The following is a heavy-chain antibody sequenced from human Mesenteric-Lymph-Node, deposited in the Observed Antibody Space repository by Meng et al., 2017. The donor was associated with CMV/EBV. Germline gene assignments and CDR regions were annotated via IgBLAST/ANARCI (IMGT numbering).Heavy chain of an antibody. V-gene: IGHV1-69*05. Sequence: SVTVSCKISGGTLATLRSFAISWVRQAPGQGLEWMGVTLEWMRVTIPTLGTSKYAQKFQGRLTISTDESSSTAYMELTSLTSDDTAVYYCARHGSIGASGGHWFAPWGQGTLVTVSS. D-gene: IGHD2-8*02. J-gene: IGHJ5*02. CDR2: TIPTLGTS. CDR1: GGTLATLRSFA. CDR3: ARHGSIGASGGHWFAP.